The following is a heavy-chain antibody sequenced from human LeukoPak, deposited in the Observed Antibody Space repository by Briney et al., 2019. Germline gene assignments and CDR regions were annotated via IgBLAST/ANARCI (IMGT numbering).Heavy chain of an antibody. CDR1: GFTFSSYS. CDR3: ARAAKAYSSANNWFDP. Sequence: KPGGSLRLSCAASGFTFSSYSMNWVRQAPGKGLEWVSSISSSSSYIYYADSVKGRFTISRDNAKNSLYLQMNSLRAGDTAVYYCARAAKAYSSANNWFDPWGQGTLVTVSS. V-gene: IGHV3-21*01. J-gene: IGHJ5*02. CDR2: ISSSSSYI. D-gene: IGHD6-25*01.